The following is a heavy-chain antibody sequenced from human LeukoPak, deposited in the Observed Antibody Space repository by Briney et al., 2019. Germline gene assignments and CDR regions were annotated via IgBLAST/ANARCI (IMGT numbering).Heavy chain of an antibody. Sequence: PGGSLRLSCAASGFSVSSRAMSWVRQAPGKGLEWVSTISNSGYTTWYADSVKGRFTISRDNSQNTPYLQMSSLRAEDTALYYCARHDGSSFIYYVDHWGQGALVTVSS. J-gene: IGHJ4*02. CDR2: ISNSGYTT. CDR1: GFSVSSRA. V-gene: IGHV3-23*01. CDR3: ARHDGSSFIYYVDH. D-gene: IGHD1-26*01.